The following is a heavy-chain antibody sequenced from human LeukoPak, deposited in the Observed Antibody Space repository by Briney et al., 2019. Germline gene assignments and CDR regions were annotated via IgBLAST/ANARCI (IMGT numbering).Heavy chain of an antibody. J-gene: IGHJ4*02. Sequence: PSETLSLTCTVSGYSISSGYYWGWIRQPPGKGREWIGSIYHSGSTYYNPSLKSRVTISVDTSKNQFSLKLSSVTAADTAVYYCARQCKTLRTLDYWGQGTLVTVSS. CDR3: ARQCKTLRTLDY. CDR1: GYSISSGYY. V-gene: IGHV4-38-2*02. CDR2: IYHSGST. D-gene: IGHD3/OR15-3a*01.